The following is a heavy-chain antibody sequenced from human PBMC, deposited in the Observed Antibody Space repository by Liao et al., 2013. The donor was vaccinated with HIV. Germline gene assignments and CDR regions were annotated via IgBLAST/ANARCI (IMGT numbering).Heavy chain of an antibody. CDR3: ARERYFEWFDAFDI. Sequence: QVQLQESGPGLVKPSQTLSLTCTVSGGSISSGSYYWSWIRQPAGKGLEWIGRIYTSGSTNYNPSLKSRVTMSVDTSKNQFSLKLSSVTAADTAVYYCARERYFEWFDAFDIWGQGDNGHRLF. V-gene: IGHV4-61*02. CDR2: IYTSGST. CDR1: GGSISSGSYY. D-gene: IGHD3-9*01. J-gene: IGHJ3*02.